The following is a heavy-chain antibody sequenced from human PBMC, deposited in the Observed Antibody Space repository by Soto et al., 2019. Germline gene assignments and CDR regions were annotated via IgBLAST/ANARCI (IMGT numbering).Heavy chain of an antibody. Sequence: QVQLVQSGAEVKKPGASVKVSCKASGYTFTSYGISWVRQAPGQGLEWMGWISAYNGNTNYAQKLQGRVTMTTDPSTSTAYMELRSLRADDTAVYSCARGQGKAAMSPKGPENLDYWGQGTLVTVSS. V-gene: IGHV1-18*01. CDR1: GYTFTSYG. CDR3: ARGQGKAAMSPKGPENLDY. CDR2: ISAYNGNT. J-gene: IGHJ4*02. D-gene: IGHD2-2*01.